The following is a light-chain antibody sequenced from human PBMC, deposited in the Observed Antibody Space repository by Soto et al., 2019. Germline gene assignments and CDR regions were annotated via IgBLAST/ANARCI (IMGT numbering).Light chain of an antibody. CDR3: QSYDSSSVV. CDR2: GNV. CDR1: SSNIGAGYD. V-gene: IGLV1-40*01. Sequence: QSVLTQPPSVSGAPGQRVSISCTGRSSNIGAGYDVHWYQQFPGTAPKLLIYGNVNRPSGVPDRFSGSKSGTSASLAITGLQAEDEAEYYCQSYDSSSVVFGGGTKVTVL. J-gene: IGLJ2*01.